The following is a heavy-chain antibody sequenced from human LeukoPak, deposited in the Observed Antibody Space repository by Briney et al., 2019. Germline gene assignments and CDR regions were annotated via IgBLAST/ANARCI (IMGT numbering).Heavy chain of an antibody. J-gene: IGHJ4*02. D-gene: IGHD6-13*01. CDR2: IRYDGSKI. V-gene: IGHV3-30*02. CDR3: AKGGSSSWYPNFDY. CDR1: GFTFSGYG. Sequence: GGTLRLSCAASGFTFSGYGMHWVRQAPGKGLEWVAFIRYDGSKIYYADSVKGRFTISRDNSKNTLYLQMNSLRAEDTAVYYCAKGGSSSWYPNFDYWGQGTLVTVSS.